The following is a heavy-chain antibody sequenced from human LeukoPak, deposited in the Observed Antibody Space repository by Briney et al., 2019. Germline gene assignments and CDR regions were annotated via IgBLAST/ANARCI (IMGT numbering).Heavy chain of an antibody. CDR3: AGSDYYYYMDV. CDR2: IYHSGST. V-gene: IGHV4-39*01. D-gene: IGHD3-10*01. Sequence: SETLSLTCTVSGGSISSSSYYWGWIRQPPGKGLEWIGSIYHSGSTYYNPSLKSRVTISVDTSKNQFSLKLSSVTAADAAVFYCAGSDYYYYMDVWGKGTAVTVSS. J-gene: IGHJ6*03. CDR1: GGSISSSSYY.